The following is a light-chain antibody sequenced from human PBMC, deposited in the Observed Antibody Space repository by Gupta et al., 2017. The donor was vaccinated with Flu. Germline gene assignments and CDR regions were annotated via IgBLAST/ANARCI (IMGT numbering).Light chain of an antibody. J-gene: IGLJ3*02. CDR1: SEAKAYG. Sequence: VKIACTWDSEAKAYGIAWHQQQPTKGPRYLMPVHEEGSHSKGDDIPDRFSYSSSDAERDHTMANDQGEDEDEYYCQTWGSGLQVFGEGTKLTV. CDR3: QTWGSGLQV. CDR2: VHEEGSH. V-gene: IGLV4-69*01.